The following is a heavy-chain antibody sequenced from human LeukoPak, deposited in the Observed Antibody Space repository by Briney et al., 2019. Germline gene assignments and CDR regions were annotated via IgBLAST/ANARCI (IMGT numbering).Heavy chain of an antibody. J-gene: IGHJ3*02. V-gene: IGHV3-23*01. D-gene: IGHD3-22*01. CDR3: AREANYYDSSGYYPDAFDI. CDR2: ISGSGGST. Sequence: GGSLRLSCAASGFTFSSYAMSWVRQAPGKGLEWVSAISGSGGSTYYADSVKGRFTISRHNSKNTLYLHMNSLRAEDTAVYYCAREANYYDSSGYYPDAFDIWGQGTMVTVSS. CDR1: GFTFSSYA.